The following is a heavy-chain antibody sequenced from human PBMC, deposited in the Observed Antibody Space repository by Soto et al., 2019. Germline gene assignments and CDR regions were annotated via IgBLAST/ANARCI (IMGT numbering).Heavy chain of an antibody. J-gene: IGHJ3*02. CDR3: ARPNRVSRAFDI. D-gene: IGHD6-13*01. CDR1: GFTFSSYW. Sequence: EVQLVESGGGLVQPGGSLRLSCAASGFTFSSYWMHWVRQAPGEGLVWVSRINSDGSSTSYADSVKGRFTISRDNAKNTLYLQMNSLRAEDTAVYYCARPNRVSRAFDIWGQGTMVTVSS. CDR2: INSDGSST. V-gene: IGHV3-74*01.